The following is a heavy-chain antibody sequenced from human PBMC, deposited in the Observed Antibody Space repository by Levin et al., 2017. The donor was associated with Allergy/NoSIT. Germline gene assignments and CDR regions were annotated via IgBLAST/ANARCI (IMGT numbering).Heavy chain of an antibody. CDR1: GFTFSTYG. CDR2: IWYDGTNK. J-gene: IGHJ4*02. D-gene: IGHD2-15*01. Sequence: GESLKISCAASGFTFSTYGMHWVRQAPGKGLECVAVIWYDGTNKYYADSVKGRFTISRDNSKNTLYLQMNSLRAEDTAVYYCRGSCSGGSCHSGTGDYWGQGTLVTVSS. CDR3: RGSCSGGSCHSGTGDY. V-gene: IGHV3-33*01.